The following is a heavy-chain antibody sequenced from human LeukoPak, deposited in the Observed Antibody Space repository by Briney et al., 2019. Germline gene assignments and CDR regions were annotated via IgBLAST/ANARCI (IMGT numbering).Heavy chain of an antibody. CDR1: GYTLTSYG. V-gene: IGHV1-18*01. D-gene: IGHD2/OR15-2a*01. J-gene: IGHJ5*02. CDR2: ISAYNGNT. CDR3: ASVKNSSRWFDP. Sequence: GASVKVSRKASGYTLTSYGISWVRQAPGQGLEWMGWISAYNGNTNYAQKLQGRVTTTTDTSTSTAYMELRSLRSEDTAVYYCASVKNSSRWFDPWGQGTLVTVSS.